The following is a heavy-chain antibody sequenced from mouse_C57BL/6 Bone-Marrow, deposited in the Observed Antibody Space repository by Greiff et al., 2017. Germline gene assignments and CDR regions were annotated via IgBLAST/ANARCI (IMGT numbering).Heavy chain of an antibody. CDR3: ARKLSYAMDY. D-gene: IGHD1-1*02. CDR2: IYPGGGYT. Sequence: SGAELVRPGTSVKMSCKASGYTFTNYWIGWAKQRPGHGLEWIGDIYPGGGYTNYNEKFKGKATLTADKSSSTAYMQFSSLTSEDSAIYYCARKLSYAMDYWGQGTSVTVSS. J-gene: IGHJ4*01. V-gene: IGHV1-63*01. CDR1: GYTFTNYW.